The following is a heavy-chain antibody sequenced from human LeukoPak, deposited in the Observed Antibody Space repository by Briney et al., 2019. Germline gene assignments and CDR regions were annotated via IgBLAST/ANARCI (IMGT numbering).Heavy chain of an antibody. J-gene: IGHJ4*02. CDR3: TRDRLSGSYFNDY. D-gene: IGHD1-26*01. CDR2: IRSKAYGGTT. V-gene: IGHV3-49*03. CDR1: GFTFGDYA. Sequence: GGSLGLSCTASGFTFGDYAMSWFRQAPGKGLEWVGFIRSKAYGGTTEYAASVKGRFTISRDDSKSIAYLQMNSLKTEDTAVYYCTRDRLSGSYFNDYWGQGTLVTVSS.